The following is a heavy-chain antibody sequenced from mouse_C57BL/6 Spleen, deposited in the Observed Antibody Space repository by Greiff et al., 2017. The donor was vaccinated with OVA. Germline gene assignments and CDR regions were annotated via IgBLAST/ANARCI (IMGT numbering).Heavy chain of an antibody. J-gene: IGHJ1*03. CDR1: GYSFTSYY. V-gene: IGHV1-66*01. Sequence: VQLQQSGPELVKPGASVKISCKASGYSFTSYYIHWVKQRPGQGLEWIGWIYPGSGNTKYNEKFKGKATLTADTSSSTAYMQLSSLTSEDSAVYYCAREGGYDGYYKYFDVWGTGTTVTVSS. CDR3: AREGGYDGYYKYFDV. D-gene: IGHD2-3*01. CDR2: IYPGSGNT.